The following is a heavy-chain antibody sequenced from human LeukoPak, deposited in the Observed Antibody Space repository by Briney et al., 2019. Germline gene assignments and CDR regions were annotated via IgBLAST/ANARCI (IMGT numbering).Heavy chain of an antibody. Sequence: SETLSLTCTVSGGSISSGGYYWSWIRQQPGKGLEWIGYIYYSGSTYYNPSLKSRVTISVDTSKNQFSLKLSSVTAADTAVYYCGSMVRGANPNTDYYYGMDVWGQGTTVTVSS. J-gene: IGHJ6*02. CDR1: GGSISSGGYY. CDR2: IYYSGST. CDR3: GSMVRGANPNTDYYYGMDV. V-gene: IGHV4-31*03. D-gene: IGHD3-10*01.